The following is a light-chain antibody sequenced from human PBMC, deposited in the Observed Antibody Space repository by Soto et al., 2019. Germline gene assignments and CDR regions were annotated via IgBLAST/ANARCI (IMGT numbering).Light chain of an antibody. CDR1: SSDVSYYKY. V-gene: IGLV2-11*01. CDR3: CSFAGTYV. Sequence: QSALTQPRSVSGSPGQSVTISCTGTSSDVSYYKYVSWYQQHPSKAPKLIIYDVSQRPSGVPDRFSGSKSGNTASLTISGLQAEDEADYYCCSFAGTYVFGTGTKLTVL. J-gene: IGLJ1*01. CDR2: DVS.